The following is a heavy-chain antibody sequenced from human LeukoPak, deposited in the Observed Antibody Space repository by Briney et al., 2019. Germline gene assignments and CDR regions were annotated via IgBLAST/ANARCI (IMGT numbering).Heavy chain of an antibody. D-gene: IGHD2-2*01. CDR3: ARCRPIVVVPAAMYGKYYYYYGMDV. Sequence: PSETLSLTCAVYVGSFSGYYWSWLRQPPGKGLEWMGEINHSGSTNYNPPLKSRVTISVDTSKNQFSLKLSSVTAADTAVYYCARCRPIVVVPAAMYGKYYYYYGMDVWGQGTTVTVSS. V-gene: IGHV4-34*01. CDR1: VGSFSGYY. CDR2: INHSGST. J-gene: IGHJ6*02.